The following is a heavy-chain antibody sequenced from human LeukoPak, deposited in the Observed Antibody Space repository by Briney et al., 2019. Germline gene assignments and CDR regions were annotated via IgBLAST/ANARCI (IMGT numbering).Heavy chain of an antibody. D-gene: IGHD1-26*01. CDR1: GFTFSDYY. J-gene: IGHJ4*02. CDR3: ARDLSRWELDY. Sequence: GGSLRLSCAASGFTFSDYYMSWIRQAPGKGLEWVSYISSSTSYTSYADSVKGRFTISRDNAKNSLFLQMNSLRGEDTAVYYCARDLSRWELDYWGQGTLVTVSS. CDR2: ISSSTSYT. V-gene: IGHV3-11*05.